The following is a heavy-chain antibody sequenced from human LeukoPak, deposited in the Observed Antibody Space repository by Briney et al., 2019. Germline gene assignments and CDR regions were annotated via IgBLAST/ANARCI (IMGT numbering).Heavy chain of an antibody. V-gene: IGHV1-69*13. CDR2: IIPIFGTA. Sequence: SVKVSCKASGGTFSSNAISWVRQAPGQGLEWMGGIIPIFGTANYAQKFQGRVTITADESTSTAYMELSSLRSEDTAVYYCARKRYCSSTSCYGDYYYYGMDVWGQGTTVTVSS. CDR3: ARKRYCSSTSCYGDYYYYGMDV. D-gene: IGHD2-2*01. CDR1: GGTFSSNA. J-gene: IGHJ6*02.